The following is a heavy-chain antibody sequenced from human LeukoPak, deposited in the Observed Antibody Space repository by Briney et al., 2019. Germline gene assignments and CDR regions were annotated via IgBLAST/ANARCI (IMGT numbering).Heavy chain of an antibody. J-gene: IGHJ6*03. CDR3: ARGVSSSSVLGYYYYMDV. CDR2: MNPNSGNT. Sequence: ASVKVSCKASGYTFTSYDINWVRQATGQGLEWMGWMNPNSGNTGYAQKFQGRVTITRNTSISTAYMELSSLRSEDTAVYYCARGVSSSSVLGYYYYMDVWGKGTTVTVSS. CDR1: GYTFTSYD. D-gene: IGHD6-6*01. V-gene: IGHV1-8*03.